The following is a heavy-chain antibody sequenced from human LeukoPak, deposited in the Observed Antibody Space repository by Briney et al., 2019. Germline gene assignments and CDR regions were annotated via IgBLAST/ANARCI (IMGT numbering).Heavy chain of an antibody. V-gene: IGHV4-59*01. CDR3: ARDRYDSSGYYWDY. CDR2: IYYSGSA. Sequence: SETLSLTCAVYGGSFSGYYWSWIRQPPGKGLEWIGYIYYSGSANYNPSLKSRVTISVDTSKNQFSLKLSSVTAADTAVYYCARDRYDSSGYYWDYWGQGTLVTVSS. J-gene: IGHJ4*02. CDR1: GGSFSGYY. D-gene: IGHD3-22*01.